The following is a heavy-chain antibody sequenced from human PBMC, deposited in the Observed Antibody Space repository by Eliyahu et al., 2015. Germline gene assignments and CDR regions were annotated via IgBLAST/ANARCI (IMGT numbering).Heavy chain of an antibody. CDR2: IYYSGST. J-gene: IGHJ2*01. D-gene: IGHD2-15*01. CDR1: GGSISSXY. Sequence: QVQLQESGPGLVKPSETLSLTCXVSGGSISSXYXXWIRQPPGKGLEWSGYIYYSGSTNYNPPLKSRVTISVDTSKNQFSLKLSSVTAADTAVYYCARHNARYCSGGSCPYWYFDLWGRGTLVTVSS. CDR3: ARHNARYCSGGSCPYWYFDL. V-gene: IGHV4-59*08.